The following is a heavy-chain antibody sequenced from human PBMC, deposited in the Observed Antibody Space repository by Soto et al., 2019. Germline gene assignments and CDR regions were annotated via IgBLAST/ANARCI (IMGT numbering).Heavy chain of an antibody. V-gene: IGHV3-66*01. CDR2: IHSGGDT. Sequence: EVQLVESGGDLVQPGGSLRLSCAASGFAVSSNYMTWVRQAPVKGLEWVSVIHSGGDTHYADSVRGRFTISRDNSKNTLYLQMNSLRAEDTAVYYCARSRTGTTYGGMEVWGQGTTVTVSS. D-gene: IGHD1-7*01. J-gene: IGHJ6*02. CDR3: ARSRTGTTYGGMEV. CDR1: GFAVSSNY.